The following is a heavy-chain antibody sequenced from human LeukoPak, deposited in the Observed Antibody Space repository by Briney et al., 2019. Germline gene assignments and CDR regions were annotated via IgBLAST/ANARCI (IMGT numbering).Heavy chain of an antibody. V-gene: IGHV3-30*12. Sequence: GRSLRLSFAASGFTFSSYGMHWVRQAPGKGLEWVAVISYDGSNKYYADSVKGRFTISRDNSKNTLYLQMNSLRAEDTAVYYCAKLYGDYVTSWYFDLWGRGTLVTVSS. D-gene: IGHD4-17*01. CDR2: ISYDGSNK. CDR1: GFTFSSYG. J-gene: IGHJ2*01. CDR3: AKLYGDYVTSWYFDL.